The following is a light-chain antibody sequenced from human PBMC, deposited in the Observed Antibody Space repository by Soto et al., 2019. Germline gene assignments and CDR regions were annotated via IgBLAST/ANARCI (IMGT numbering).Light chain of an antibody. Sequence: QSALTQPASVSGSPGQSITISCTGTSSDVGGYNYVSWYQHHPGKAPKLMIYDVSNRPSGVSNRFSGSKSGNTASLTISGLQAEDEADYYCSSYTRSYFYVFGTGTKVTVL. CDR3: SSYTRSYFYV. CDR2: DVS. J-gene: IGLJ1*01. V-gene: IGLV2-14*03. CDR1: SSDVGGYNY.